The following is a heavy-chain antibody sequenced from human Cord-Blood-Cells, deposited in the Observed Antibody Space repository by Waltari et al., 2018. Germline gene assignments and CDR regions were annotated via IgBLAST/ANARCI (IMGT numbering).Heavy chain of an antibody. V-gene: IGHV1-69*01. CDR2: IIPIFGTA. Sequence: QVQLVQSGAEVKKPGSSVKVSCKASGGTFSSYAISWVRQAPGQGLEWMGGIIPIFGTANYARKFQGRVTSTADESTSTAYMELSSLRSEDTAVYYCARDMHERHDYGGNYFDYWGQGTLVTVSS. CDR1: GGTFSSYA. CDR3: ARDMHERHDYGGNYFDY. J-gene: IGHJ4*02. D-gene: IGHD4-17*01.